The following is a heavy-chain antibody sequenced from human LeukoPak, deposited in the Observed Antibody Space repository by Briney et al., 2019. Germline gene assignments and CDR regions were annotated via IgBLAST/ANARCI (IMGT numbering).Heavy chain of an antibody. J-gene: IGHJ4*02. CDR2: ISSSSSYI. Sequence: GESLRLSCAASGFTFSSYSMNWVRQAPGKGLEWVSSISSSSSYIYYADSVKGRFTISRDNAKNSLYLQMNSLRAEDTAVYYCARDRRPRYYFDYWGQGTLVTVSS. CDR1: GFTFSSYS. V-gene: IGHV3-21*01. CDR3: ARDRRPRYYFDY.